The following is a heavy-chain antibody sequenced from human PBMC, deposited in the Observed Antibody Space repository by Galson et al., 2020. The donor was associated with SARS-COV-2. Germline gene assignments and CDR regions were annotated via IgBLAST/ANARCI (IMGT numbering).Heavy chain of an antibody. CDR3: ARGVRSNDFWSGYYDYYYYYMDV. J-gene: IGHJ6*03. Sequence: ASVKVSCKASGYTFTSYGISWVRQAPGQGLEWMGWISAYNGNTNYAQKLQGRVTMTTDTSTSTAYMELRSLRSDDTAVYYCARGVRSNDFWSGYYDYYYYYMDVWGKGTTVTVS. CDR1: GYTFTSYG. V-gene: IGHV1-18*04. D-gene: IGHD3-3*01. CDR2: ISAYNGNT.